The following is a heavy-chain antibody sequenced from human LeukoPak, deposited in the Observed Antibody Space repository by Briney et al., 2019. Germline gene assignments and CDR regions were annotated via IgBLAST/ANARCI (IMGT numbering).Heavy chain of an antibody. D-gene: IGHD1-26*01. CDR3: ARGRGKRYSPFDY. CDR1: GGSISGNNYH. CDR2: INHSGST. J-gene: IGHJ4*02. V-gene: IGHV4-39*07. Sequence: SETLSLTCTVSGGSISGNNYHWGWIRQPPGKGLEWIGEINHSGSTNYNPSLKSRVTISVDTSKNQFSLKLSSVTAADTAVYYCARGRGKRYSPFDYWGQGTLVTVSS.